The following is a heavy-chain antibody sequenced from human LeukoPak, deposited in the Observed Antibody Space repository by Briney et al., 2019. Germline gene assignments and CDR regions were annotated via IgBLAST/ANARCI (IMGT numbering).Heavy chain of an antibody. Sequence: SETLSLTCAVYGGSFSGYYWSWIRQPPGKGLEWIGEINHSGSTNYNPSLKSRVTISVDTPKNQFSLKLSSVTAADTAVYHCARGRTGYQLLPTKKNYDYYYMDVWGKGTTVTVSS. CDR2: INHSGST. V-gene: IGHV4-34*01. D-gene: IGHD2-2*01. CDR3: ARGRTGYQLLPTKKNYDYYYMDV. CDR1: GGSFSGYY. J-gene: IGHJ6*03.